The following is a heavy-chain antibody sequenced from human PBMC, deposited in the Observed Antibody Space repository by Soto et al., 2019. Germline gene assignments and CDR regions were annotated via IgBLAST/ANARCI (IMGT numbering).Heavy chain of an antibody. CDR2: IYYSGST. CDR1: GGSISSSSYY. J-gene: IGHJ4*02. V-gene: IGHV4-39*01. CDR3: ARHDGGSGWPVDFDY. D-gene: IGHD6-19*01. Sequence: SETLSLTCTVSGGSISSSSYYWGWIRQPPGKGLEWIGSIYYSGSTYYNPSLKSRVTISVDTSKNQFSLKLSSVTAADTAVYYCARHDGGSGWPVDFDYWGQGTLVTVSS.